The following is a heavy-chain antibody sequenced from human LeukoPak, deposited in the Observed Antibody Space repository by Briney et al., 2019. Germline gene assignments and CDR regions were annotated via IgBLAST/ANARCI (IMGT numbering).Heavy chain of an antibody. Sequence: GGSLRLTCAASGFTVSSNYMSWVRQAPGKGLEWVSVIYSGGSTYYADSVKGRFTISRDNSKNTLYLQMNSLRAEDTAVYYCARALVGATGYWGQGTLVTVSS. CDR1: GFTVSSNY. V-gene: IGHV3-66*01. CDR3: ARALVGATGY. CDR2: IYSGGST. J-gene: IGHJ4*02. D-gene: IGHD1-26*01.